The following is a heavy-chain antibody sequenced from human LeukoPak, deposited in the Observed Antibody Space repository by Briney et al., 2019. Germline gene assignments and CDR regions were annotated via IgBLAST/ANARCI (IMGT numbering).Heavy chain of an antibody. J-gene: IGHJ4*02. CDR3: ASDPYSGYDLQAFDY. D-gene: IGHD5-12*01. CDR1: GFTFSSYS. V-gene: IGHV3-48*01. CDR2: ISSSSSTI. Sequence: GGSLRLSCAASGFTFSSYSMNWVRQAPGKGLEWVSYISSSSSTIYYADSVKGRFTISRDNAKNSLYLQMKSLRAEDTAVYYCASDPYSGYDLQAFDYWGQGTLVTVSS.